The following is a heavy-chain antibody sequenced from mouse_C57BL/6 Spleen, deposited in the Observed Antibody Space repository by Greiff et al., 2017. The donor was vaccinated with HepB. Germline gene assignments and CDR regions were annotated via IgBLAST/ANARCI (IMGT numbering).Heavy chain of an antibody. J-gene: IGHJ2*01. Sequence: VQLQQSGPELVKPGASVKIPCKASGYTFTDYNMDWVKQSHGKSLEWIGDINPNNGGTTYNQKFKAKATLTVDKSSSTAYMELRSLTSEDTAVYYCARRYFDYFDYWGQGTTLTVSS. CDR3: ARRYFDYFDY. CDR1: GYTFTDYN. CDR2: INPNNGGT. V-gene: IGHV1-18*01.